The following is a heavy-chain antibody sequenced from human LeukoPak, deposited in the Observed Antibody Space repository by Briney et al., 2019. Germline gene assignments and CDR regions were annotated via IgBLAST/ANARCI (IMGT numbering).Heavy chain of an antibody. Sequence: PGGSLRLSCAASGFTFSSYEMNWVRQAPGKGLEWVSYISSSGSTIYYADSVKGRFTISRDNAKNSLYLQMNSLRAEDTAVYYCARVKGLVGSTNWFDPWGQGTLVTVS. D-gene: IGHD1-26*01. V-gene: IGHV3-48*03. CDR3: ARVKGLVGSTNWFDP. CDR2: ISSSGSTI. J-gene: IGHJ5*02. CDR1: GFTFSSYE.